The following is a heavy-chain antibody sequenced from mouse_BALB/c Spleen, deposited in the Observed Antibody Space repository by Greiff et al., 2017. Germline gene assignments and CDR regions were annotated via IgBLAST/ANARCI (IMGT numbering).Heavy chain of an antibody. V-gene: IGHV5-6-5*01. CDR3: IYYDYDYWYFDV. CDR2: ISSGGST. CDR1: GFTFSSYA. Sequence: DVKLVESGGGLVKPGGSLKLSCAASGFTFSSYAMSWVRQTPEKRLEWVASISSGGSTYYPDSVKGRFTISRDNARNILYLQMSSLRSEDTAMYYPIYYDYDYWYFDVWGAGTTVTVSS. D-gene: IGHD2-4*01. J-gene: IGHJ1*01.